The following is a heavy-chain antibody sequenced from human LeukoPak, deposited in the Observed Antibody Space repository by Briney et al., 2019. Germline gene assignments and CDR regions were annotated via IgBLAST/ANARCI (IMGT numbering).Heavy chain of an antibody. CDR2: IHHRGSI. D-gene: IGHD4/OR15-4a*01. J-gene: IGHJ6*03. CDR3: ARVVDDSGGYMDV. V-gene: IGHV4-34*01. CDR1: GGSFSGYY. Sequence: SDTLSLTCAVYGGSFSGYYWSWMRQPPGKGLEGIGNIHHRGSINYNPSLKSRVTISVDTSKNQFSLKLSSVTAADTAVYYCARVVDDSGGYMDVWGKGTTVTV.